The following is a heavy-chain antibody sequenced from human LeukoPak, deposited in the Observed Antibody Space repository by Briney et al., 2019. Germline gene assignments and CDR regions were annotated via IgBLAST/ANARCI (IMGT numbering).Heavy chain of an antibody. D-gene: IGHD5-12*01. Sequence: GESLNTSCKGSGSSFTSYWIGWVRQLPGKGLEWMGIIFPVDSQTRYSPSFQGQVTISADKSISTAYLQWSSLKASDTAMYYCARGSGYPDAFDIWGQGTMVTVSS. J-gene: IGHJ3*02. V-gene: IGHV5-51*01. CDR2: IFPVDSQT. CDR1: GSSFTSYW. CDR3: ARGSGYPDAFDI.